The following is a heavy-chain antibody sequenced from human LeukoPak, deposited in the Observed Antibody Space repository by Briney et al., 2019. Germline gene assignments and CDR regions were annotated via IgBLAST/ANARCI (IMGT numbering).Heavy chain of an antibody. Sequence: GGSLRLSCAASGFTFSSYSMNWVRQAPGKGLEWVSYISSSSSTIYYADSVKGRFTISRDNAKNSLYPQMNSLRDEDTAVYYCAREGGLAGYSSSWHDAFDIWGQGTMVTVSS. CDR3: AREGGLAGYSSSWHDAFDI. J-gene: IGHJ3*02. V-gene: IGHV3-48*02. CDR2: ISSSSSTI. D-gene: IGHD6-13*01. CDR1: GFTFSSYS.